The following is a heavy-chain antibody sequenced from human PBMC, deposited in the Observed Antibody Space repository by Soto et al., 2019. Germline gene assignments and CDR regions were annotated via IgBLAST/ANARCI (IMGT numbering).Heavy chain of an antibody. Sequence: ASVKVSCKASGGTFSSYAISWVRQAPGQGLEWMGGIIPIFGTANYAQKFQGRVTITADESTSTAYMELSSLRSEDTAVYYCARGPNDYVWGSYRYTDLDYWGQGTLVTVSS. CDR2: IIPIFGTA. J-gene: IGHJ4*02. D-gene: IGHD3-16*02. V-gene: IGHV1-69*13. CDR3: ARGPNDYVWGSYRYTDLDY. CDR1: GGTFSSYA.